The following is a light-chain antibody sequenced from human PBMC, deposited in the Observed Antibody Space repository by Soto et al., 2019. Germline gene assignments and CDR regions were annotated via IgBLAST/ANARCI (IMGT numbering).Light chain of an antibody. CDR1: ESVSSTH. CDR2: SAS. J-gene: IGKJ1*01. Sequence: EIVLTQSPGTLSLSPGERATLSCRASESVSSTHLAWYQQQPGQAPRLLIHSASNRATGVTDRFSGSGSGTDFTLIISRLEPEDFAVYYCSQYGSAPGTFGQGTKVEIK. V-gene: IGKV3-20*01. CDR3: SQYGSAPGT.